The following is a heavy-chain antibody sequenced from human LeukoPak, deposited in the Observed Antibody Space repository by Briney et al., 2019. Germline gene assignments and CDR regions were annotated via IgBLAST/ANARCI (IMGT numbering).Heavy chain of an antibody. V-gene: IGHV4-4*09. CDR3: ARRTPGPQLDEYVAYFFDH. CDR2: IYSSGAT. D-gene: IGHD2-2*01. J-gene: IGHJ4*02. Sequence: SETLSLTCTVSGGSITTYDWIWIRQTPGQALEWIGHIYSSGATKYNPTLKSRATILLDTSKNQLSLKLSSVSAADTAVYYCARRTPGPQLDEYVAYFFDHWGQGTQVTVSS. CDR1: GGSITTYD.